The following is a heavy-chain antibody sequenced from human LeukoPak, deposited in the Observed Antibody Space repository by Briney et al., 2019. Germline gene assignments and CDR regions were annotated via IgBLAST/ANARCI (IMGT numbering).Heavy chain of an antibody. V-gene: IGHV3-23*01. CDR2: ISGSGGSA. J-gene: IGHJ4*02. D-gene: IGHD5/OR15-5a*01. CDR3: AKKVGLVSAPLWYFDV. CDR1: GFTFSSYA. Sequence: GGSLRLSCAASGFTFSSYAMSWLRQAPGKGLEWVSAISGSGGSAYYADSVKGRFTISRDNSKNTLFLQMNSLRAEDTATYYCAKKVGLVSAPLWYFDVWGQGTLVAVSS.